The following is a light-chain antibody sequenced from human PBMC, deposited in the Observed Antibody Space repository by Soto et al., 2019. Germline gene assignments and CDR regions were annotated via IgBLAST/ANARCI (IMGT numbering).Light chain of an antibody. CDR3: QQAHSFPLT. Sequence: DIQMTQSPSSVSASVGDRVTITCRASQDVSTWLAWYQHKPGKAPNPLIHDTSILQSGVPSRFSGSGSGTEFTLTISSLQPEDFATYYCQQAHSFPLTFGGGTKVDIK. V-gene: IGKV1-12*01. CDR2: DTS. J-gene: IGKJ4*01. CDR1: QDVSTW.